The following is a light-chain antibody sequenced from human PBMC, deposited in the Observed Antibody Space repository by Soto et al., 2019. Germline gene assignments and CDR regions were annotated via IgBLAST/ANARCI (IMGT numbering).Light chain of an antibody. CDR2: DAS. V-gene: IGKV3-11*01. CDR1: ESVRHY. J-gene: IGKJ5*01. CDR3: QQYNNWPPIT. Sequence: EIVLTQSPATLSLAPVERATLSCRASESVRHYVAWYQQKPAQAPRLLIYDASNRATGIPARFSGSGSGTDYTLTISSLQSEDFAVYYCQQYNNWPPITFGQGTRLEI.